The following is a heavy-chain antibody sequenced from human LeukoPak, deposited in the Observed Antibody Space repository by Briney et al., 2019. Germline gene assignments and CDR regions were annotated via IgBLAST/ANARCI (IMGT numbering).Heavy chain of an antibody. J-gene: IGHJ4*02. CDR2: IYYSGST. V-gene: IGHV4-59*01. CDR1: GGSISSYY. CDR3: ARGGLYYDSSGYYTYPFDH. Sequence: SETLSLTCTVSGGSISSYYWSWIRQPPGKGLEWIGYIYYSGSTNYNPSLKSRVTISVDTSKNQFSLKLSSVTAADTAVYYCARGGLYYDSSGYYTYPFDHWGQGTLVTVSS. D-gene: IGHD3-22*01.